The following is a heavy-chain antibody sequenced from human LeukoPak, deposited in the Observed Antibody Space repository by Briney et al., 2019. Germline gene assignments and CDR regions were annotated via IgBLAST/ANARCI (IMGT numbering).Heavy chain of an antibody. Sequence: SETLSLTCTVSGGSISSYYWSWIRQPPGKGLEWIGYIYYSGSTNYNPSLKSRVTISVDTSKNQFSLKLSSVTAADTAVYYCASYSSGWALDYWGQGTLVTVSS. CDR2: IYYSGST. D-gene: IGHD6-19*01. V-gene: IGHV4-59*01. CDR1: GGSISSYY. CDR3: ASYSSGWALDY. J-gene: IGHJ4*02.